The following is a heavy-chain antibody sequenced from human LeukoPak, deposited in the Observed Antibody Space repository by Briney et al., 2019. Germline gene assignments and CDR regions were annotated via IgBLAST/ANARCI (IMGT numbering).Heavy chain of an antibody. Sequence: GGSLRLSCAVSGFTFSTYAMSWVRQAPGKGLEWVSALSSSGAATYYADSVKGRFTISRDNSKNTLYLQMNGLRAEDTAVYYCARRQQLRAGKSYYFDYWGQGTLVTVSS. D-gene: IGHD6-13*01. V-gene: IGHV3-23*01. CDR2: LSSSGAAT. CDR3: ARRQQLRAGKSYYFDY. J-gene: IGHJ4*02. CDR1: GFTFSTYA.